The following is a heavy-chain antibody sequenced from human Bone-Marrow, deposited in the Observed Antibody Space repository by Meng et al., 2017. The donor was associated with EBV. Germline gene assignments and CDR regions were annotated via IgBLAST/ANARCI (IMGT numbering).Heavy chain of an antibody. J-gene: IGHJ4*02. CDR2: IIPIFGTA. V-gene: IGHV1-69*01. CDR1: GGTFSSYA. D-gene: IGHD2-8*02. CDR3: ASGGGLVVYANSFDY. Sequence: QVQLVQSGAEVKKPGSPVKASGKASGGTFSSYAISWVRQAPGQGLEWMGGIIPIFGTANYAQKFQGRVTITADESTSTAYMELSSLRSEDTAVYYCASGGGLVVYANSFDYWGQGTLVTVSS.